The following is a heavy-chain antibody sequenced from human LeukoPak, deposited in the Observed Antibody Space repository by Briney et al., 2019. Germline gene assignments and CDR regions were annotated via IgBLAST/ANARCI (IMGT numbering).Heavy chain of an antibody. Sequence: PGGSLRLSCTASGFSFSGHWMHWARQLPGKGLVWVSRISPTGSTTSYADSVKGRFTVSRDNAKNSLYLQMNSLRAEDTALYYCAKGYCSGGSCYFGYFDYWGQGTLVTVSS. CDR3: AKGYCSGGSCYFGYFDY. CDR2: ISPTGSTT. J-gene: IGHJ4*02. D-gene: IGHD2-15*01. V-gene: IGHV3-74*01. CDR1: GFSFSGHW.